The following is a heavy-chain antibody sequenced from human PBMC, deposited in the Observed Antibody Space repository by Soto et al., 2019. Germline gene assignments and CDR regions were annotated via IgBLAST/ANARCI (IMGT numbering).Heavy chain of an antibody. V-gene: IGHV1-69*08. CDR3: ARDRITTRGDAFGL. Sequence: QVQLVQSGAEVRKPGSSVKVSCKAPGGTFSTYIISWVRQAPGQGLEWMGRIIPIPDITNYAQKFQGRVTVTEDRSTSTAYMELTSLKSEDTAVYYCARDRITTRGDAFGLWGQGTMVTVSS. J-gene: IGHJ3*01. D-gene: IGHD1-1*01. CDR2: IIPIPDIT. CDR1: GGTFSTYI.